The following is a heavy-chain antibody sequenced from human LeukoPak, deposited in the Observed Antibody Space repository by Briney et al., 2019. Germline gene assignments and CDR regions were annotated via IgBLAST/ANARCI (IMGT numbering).Heavy chain of an antibody. CDR2: IYPSGGST. Sequence: ASVTVSCKASGYTFTSYYIHWVRQAPGQGPEWMGIIYPSGGSTTYARKFQVRVTMTMDMSTSTVYMELSSLRSEDTAVYYCAIGYCRGGSCDDEPGDAFDIWGQGTMVAVSS. CDR1: GYTFTSYY. CDR3: AIGYCRGGSCDDEPGDAFDI. D-gene: IGHD2-15*01. V-gene: IGHV1-46*01. J-gene: IGHJ3*02.